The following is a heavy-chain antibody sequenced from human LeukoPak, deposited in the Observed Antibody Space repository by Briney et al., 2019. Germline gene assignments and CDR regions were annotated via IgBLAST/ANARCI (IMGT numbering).Heavy chain of an antibody. CDR3: AKDASRGAYSYGSSDS. V-gene: IGHV3-23*01. J-gene: IGHJ4*02. CDR2: ISGSGTGT. Sequence: GGSLRLSCAASGFTFSTYAMNWVRQAPGKGLEWVSTISGSGTGTYYADPVKGRFTISRDNSKSTLYLQMNSLRAEDTALYYCAKDASRGAYSYGSSDSWGQGTLVTVSS. D-gene: IGHD5-18*01. CDR1: GFTFSTYA.